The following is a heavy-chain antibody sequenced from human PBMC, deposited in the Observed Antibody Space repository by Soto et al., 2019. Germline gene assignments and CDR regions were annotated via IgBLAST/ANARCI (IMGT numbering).Heavy chain of an antibody. CDR1: GHSFSTYW. D-gene: IGHD4-17*01. CDR2: VYPGDSDI. CDR3: ATSSSSSGDYGDSFDY. Sequence: PGESLKISCKASGHSFSTYWIGWVCQMPGKWLEWMGMVYPGDSDIRYSPPLQGQVTISADKSISTAYLQWSSLRASDTATYYCATSSSSSGDYGDSFDYWGQGTQVTVSS. V-gene: IGHV5-51*01. J-gene: IGHJ4*02.